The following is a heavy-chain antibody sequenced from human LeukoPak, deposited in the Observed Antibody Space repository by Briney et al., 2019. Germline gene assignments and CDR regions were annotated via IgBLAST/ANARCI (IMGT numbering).Heavy chain of an antibody. Sequence: QPGGSLRLSCAASGFTFSSYWMSWVRQAPGKGLEWVSAISGSGGSTYYADSVKGRFTISRDNSKNTLYLQMNSLRAEDTAAYYCAKDQSYYYDSSGYSPPFDYWGQGTLVSVSS. J-gene: IGHJ4*02. D-gene: IGHD3-22*01. CDR1: GFTFSSYW. CDR3: AKDQSYYYDSSGYSPPFDY. CDR2: ISGSGGST. V-gene: IGHV3-23*01.